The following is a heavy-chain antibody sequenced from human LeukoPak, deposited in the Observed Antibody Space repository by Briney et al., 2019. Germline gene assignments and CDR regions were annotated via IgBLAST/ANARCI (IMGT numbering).Heavy chain of an antibody. Sequence: PGRSLRLSCTASGFTFGDYAMSWFRQAPGKGLEGAGCIRSKAYGGTTEYAASVKGRFTISRDDSKRIAYLQMNSLKTEDTAVYYCTRGGSGSYYNWYFDYWGQGTLVTVSS. CDR2: IRSKAYGGTT. CDR1: GFTFGDYA. V-gene: IGHV3-49*03. CDR3: TRGGSGSYYNWYFDY. J-gene: IGHJ4*02. D-gene: IGHD3-10*01.